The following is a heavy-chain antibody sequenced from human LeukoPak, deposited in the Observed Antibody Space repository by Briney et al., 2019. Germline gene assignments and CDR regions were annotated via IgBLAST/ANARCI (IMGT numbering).Heavy chain of an antibody. Sequence: GGSLRLSCAASGFAFSRYSMNWVRQAAGNGLGWVSCISSTSSDIYYATSVKGRFTISRDNTKISLYLRMNSLRAEYTAVYYCARDRRGYSYGLDYWGQGTLITVSS. J-gene: IGHJ4*02. D-gene: IGHD5-18*01. CDR3: ARDRRGYSYGLDY. V-gene: IGHV3-21*01. CDR2: ISSTSSDI. CDR1: GFAFSRYS.